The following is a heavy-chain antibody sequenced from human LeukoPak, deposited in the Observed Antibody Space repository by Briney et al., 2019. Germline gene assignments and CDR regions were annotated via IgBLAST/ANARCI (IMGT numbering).Heavy chain of an antibody. V-gene: IGHV4-61*01. CDR3: ARGMTYYYDSSGYYYDY. CDR2: IYYSGST. Sequence: SSETLSLTCTVSGGSVGSGTYHWSWIRQPPGKGLAWIGYIYYSGSTNYNPSLKSRVTISVDTSKNQFSLKLSSVTAADTAVYYCARGMTYYYDSSGYYYDYWGQGTLVTVSS. D-gene: IGHD3-22*01. CDR1: GGSVGSGTYH. J-gene: IGHJ4*02.